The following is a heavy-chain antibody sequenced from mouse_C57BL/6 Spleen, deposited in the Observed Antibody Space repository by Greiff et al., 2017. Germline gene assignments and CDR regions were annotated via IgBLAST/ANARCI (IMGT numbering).Heavy chain of an antibody. J-gene: IGHJ2*01. CDR1: GFPFSNYW. Sequence: EVNLVESGGGLVQPGGSLKLSCVASGFPFSNYWMNWVRQSPEKGLEWDAQIRLKSDNYATHYAESVQGRFTISRDDSKSSVYLQMNNLRAEDTGIYYCTTHLKYYFDDWGQGTTLTVSS. CDR2: IRLKSDNYAT. CDR3: TTHLKYYFDD. V-gene: IGHV6-3*01.